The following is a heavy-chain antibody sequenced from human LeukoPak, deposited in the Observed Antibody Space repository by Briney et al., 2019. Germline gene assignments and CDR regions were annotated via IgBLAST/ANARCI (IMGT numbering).Heavy chain of an antibody. D-gene: IGHD3-22*01. V-gene: IGHV4-34*01. J-gene: IGHJ4*02. CDR1: GGSFSGYY. CDR3: ARGRRKDYYDSSGGKLFDY. CDR2: INHSGST. Sequence: PSETLSLTCAVYGGSFSGYYWSWIRQPPGKGLEWIGEINHSGSTNYNPSLKSRVTISVDTSKNQFSLKLSSVTAADTAVYYCARGRRKDYYDSSGGKLFDYWGQGTLVTVSS.